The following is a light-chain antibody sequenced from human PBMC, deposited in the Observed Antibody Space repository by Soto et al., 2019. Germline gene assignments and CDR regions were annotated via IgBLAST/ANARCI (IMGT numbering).Light chain of an antibody. V-gene: IGKV1-5*01. CDR1: QSITSW. J-gene: IGKJ1*01. Sequence: IQMTQSPSTLSASVGDRVSITWRASQSITSWLAWYQQKPGKAPKLLIYDASSLESGVPSRFSGSGSGTEFTFSISSLHPEDVATYYCLQDYNFPRTFGQGTRVDIK. CDR3: LQDYNFPRT. CDR2: DAS.